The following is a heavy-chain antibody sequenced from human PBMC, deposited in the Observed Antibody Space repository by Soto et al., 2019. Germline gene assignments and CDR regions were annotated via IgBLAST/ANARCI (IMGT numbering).Heavy chain of an antibody. CDR3: ARDVSRAIRSPRTMGY. Sequence: QVQLVQSGAEVKKPGASVKVSCKASGYTFTGYYMHWVRQAPGQGLEWMGWINPNSGGTNHAQKFQGRVTMTRDTSISTAYMELSRLRSDDTAVYYCARDVSRAIRSPRTMGYWGQGTLVTVSS. CDR1: GYTFTGYY. CDR2: INPNSGGT. V-gene: IGHV1-2*02. D-gene: IGHD4-17*01. J-gene: IGHJ4*02.